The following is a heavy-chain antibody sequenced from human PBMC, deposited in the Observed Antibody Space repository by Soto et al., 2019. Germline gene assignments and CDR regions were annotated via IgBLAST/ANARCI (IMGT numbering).Heavy chain of an antibody. J-gene: IGHJ4*02. D-gene: IGHD4-17*01. V-gene: IGHV4-34*01. CDR1: GGSFSGYY. CDR3: ARASTVTTYHY. CDR2: INHSGST. Sequence: SETLSLTCAVYGGSFSGYYWSWIRQPPGKGLEWIGEINHSGSTNYNPSLKSRVTISVDTSKNQFSLKLSSVTAADTAVYYCARASTVTTYHYWGQGTLVTVSS.